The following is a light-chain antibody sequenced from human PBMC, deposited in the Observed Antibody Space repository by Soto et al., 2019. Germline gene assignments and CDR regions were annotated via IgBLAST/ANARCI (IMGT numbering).Light chain of an antibody. V-gene: IGLV2-23*02. CDR1: SSDVGSYNL. CDR3: CSYAVSSTV. J-gene: IGLJ1*01. CDR2: EVS. Sequence: QSALTQPASVSGSPGQSITISCTGTSSDVGSYNLVSWYQQHPGKAPKLMIYEVSKRPSGVSNRFSGSKSGNTASLTISGLQAEDEADYYCCSYAVSSTVFGTGTKVTVL.